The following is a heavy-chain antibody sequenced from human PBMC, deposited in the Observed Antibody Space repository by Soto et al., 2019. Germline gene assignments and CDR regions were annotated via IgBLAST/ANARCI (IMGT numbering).Heavy chain of an antibody. CDR1: GGSISTYY. D-gene: IGHD3-3*01. V-gene: IGHV4-59*01. J-gene: IGHJ4*02. CDR2: IYYNGRT. CDR3: ARDGSGYDFWSGPYFFDY. Sequence: TSETLSLTCTVSGGSISTYYWSWIRQPPGKGLEWIGYIYYNGRTNYNPPLESRVTISLDTSKSQFSLKLSSVSAADTAVYYCARDGSGYDFWSGPYFFDYWGPGTLVTVSS.